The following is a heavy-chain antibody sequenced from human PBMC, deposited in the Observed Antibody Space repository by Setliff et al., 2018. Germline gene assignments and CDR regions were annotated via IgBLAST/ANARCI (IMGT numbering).Heavy chain of an antibody. V-gene: IGHV1-69*10. CDR1: GDTFNAYG. Sequence: SVKVSCKASGDTFNAYGVSWVRQAPGQGLEWMGAIIPVLGMTDYAQKFKGRLTITADQSTTTVYMELSSLRFDDTALYYCARGPSPTVTPSRLIYFYHMDVWGTGTTVTVSS. CDR2: IIPVLGMT. D-gene: IGHD4-17*01. CDR3: ARGPSPTVTPSRLIYFYHMDV. J-gene: IGHJ6*03.